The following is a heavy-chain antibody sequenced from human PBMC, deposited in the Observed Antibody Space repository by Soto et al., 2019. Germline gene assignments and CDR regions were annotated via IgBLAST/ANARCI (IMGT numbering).Heavy chain of an antibody. CDR3: ASCYSFVAGSFSYVDF. Sequence: QVQLRESGPGLLKPAEPLSLTCSVSGGSISGYFWSWIRQPPGKGLEWIGFIYDSGKTNYNPSLKSRSTISVATSNNQFSLELNSVTAADTAVYYCASCYSFVAGSFSYVDFWGQGTLVTVSS. D-gene: IGHD3-10*01. V-gene: IGHV4-59*01. J-gene: IGHJ4*02. CDR1: GGSISGYF. CDR2: IYDSGKT.